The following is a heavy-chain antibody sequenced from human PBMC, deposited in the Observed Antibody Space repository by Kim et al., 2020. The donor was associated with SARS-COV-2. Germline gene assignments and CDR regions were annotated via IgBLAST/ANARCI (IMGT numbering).Heavy chain of an antibody. CDR1: GGSFSGYY. D-gene: IGHD3-3*01. CDR2: INHSGST. CDR3: AASRTITIFGVVIIPRGGKGNYYGMDV. Sequence: SETLSLTCAVYGGSFSGYYWSWIRQPPGKGLEWIGEINHSGSTNYNPSLKSRVTISVDTSKNQFSLKLSSVTAADTAVYYCAASRTITIFGVVIIPRGGKGNYYGMDVWGQGTTVTVSS. J-gene: IGHJ6*02. V-gene: IGHV4-34*01.